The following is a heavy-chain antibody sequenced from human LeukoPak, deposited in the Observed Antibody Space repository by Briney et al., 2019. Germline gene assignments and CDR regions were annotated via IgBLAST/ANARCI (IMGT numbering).Heavy chain of an antibody. D-gene: IGHD6-19*01. Sequence: GGSLRLSCAASGFTFSSYSMNWVRQAPGKGLEWVSSISGSSYYIYYADSVKGRFTISRDNSKNTLYLQMNSLRAEDTAVYYCAKHGAPQWLVQDAFDYWGQGTLVTVSS. CDR1: GFTFSSYS. CDR3: AKHGAPQWLVQDAFDY. V-gene: IGHV3-21*04. J-gene: IGHJ4*02. CDR2: ISGSSYYI.